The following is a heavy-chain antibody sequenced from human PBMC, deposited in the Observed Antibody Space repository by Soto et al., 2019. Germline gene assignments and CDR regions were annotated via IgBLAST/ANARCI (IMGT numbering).Heavy chain of an antibody. D-gene: IGHD3-22*01. CDR1: GGSISSSNW. V-gene: IGHV4-4*02. CDR3: ARTSYDSSGTAADP. J-gene: IGHJ5*02. CDR2: IYHSGST. Sequence: TSETLSLTCAVSGGSISSSNWWSWVRQPPGKGLEWIGDIYHSGSTNYNPSLKSRVTISVDTSKNQFSLKLSSVTAADTAVYYCARTSYDSSGTAADPWGQGTLVTVSS.